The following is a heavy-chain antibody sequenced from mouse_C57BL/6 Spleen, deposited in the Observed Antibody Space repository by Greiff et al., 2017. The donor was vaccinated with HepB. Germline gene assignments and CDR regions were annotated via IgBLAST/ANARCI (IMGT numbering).Heavy chain of an antibody. CDR3: ARPLNYGSSFYAMDY. CDR2: ISSGSSTI. Sequence: DVKLVESGGGLVKPGGSLKLSCAASGFTFSDYGMHWVRQAPEKGLEWVAYISSGSSTIYYADTVKGRFTISRDNAKNTLFLQMTSLRSEDTAMYYCARPLNYGSSFYAMDYWGQGTSVTVSS. D-gene: IGHD1-1*01. CDR1: GFTFSDYG. V-gene: IGHV5-17*01. J-gene: IGHJ4*01.